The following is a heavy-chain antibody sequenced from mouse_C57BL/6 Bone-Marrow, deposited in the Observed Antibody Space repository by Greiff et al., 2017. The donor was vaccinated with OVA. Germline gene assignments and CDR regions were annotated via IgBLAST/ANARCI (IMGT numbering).Heavy chain of an antibody. CDR1: GYAFTNYL. V-gene: IGHV1-54*01. CDR3: AEGFYAMDY. CDR2: INPGSGGT. Sequence: VQLQQSGAELVRPGTSVKVSCKASGYAFTNYLIEWVKQRPGQGLEWIGVINPGSGGTNYNEKFKGKATLTADKSSSTAYMQLSSLTSEDSAVYFCAEGFYAMDYGGQGTSVTVSS. J-gene: IGHJ4*01.